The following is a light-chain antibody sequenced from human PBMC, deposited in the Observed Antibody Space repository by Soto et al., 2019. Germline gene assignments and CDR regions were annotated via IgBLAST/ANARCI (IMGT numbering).Light chain of an antibody. J-gene: IGLJ2*01. V-gene: IGLV2-14*01. CDR3: SSYTSSGTQVV. CDR2: DVS. Sequence: QSALTQPASLSGSPGQSITISCTGASSDIGNYNYVSWYQQHPGNAPKLVIYDVSHRPSGVSDRFSGSKSGIRASLTISGLQAEDEADYYCSSYTSSGTQVVFGGGTKVTVL. CDR1: SSDIGNYNY.